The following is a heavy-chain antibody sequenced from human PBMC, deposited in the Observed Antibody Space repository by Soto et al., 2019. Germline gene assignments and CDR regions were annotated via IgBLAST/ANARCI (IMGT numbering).Heavy chain of an antibody. V-gene: IGHV1-69*12. J-gene: IGHJ6*02. CDR3: ARDKDRQQLGGNYYYILNV. CDR2: IMPVFPTP. Sequence: QVQLVQSGAEVKKPGSSVRVSCKTSGGTFRTSAISWVRQAPGQGLEWMGGIMPVFPTPDYAQKFQGRVTINGDESTSTVYMELSSLTSEDTAVYYCARDKDRQQLGGNYYYILNVWGQGTTVTVSS. CDR1: GGTFRTSA. D-gene: IGHD3-3*02.